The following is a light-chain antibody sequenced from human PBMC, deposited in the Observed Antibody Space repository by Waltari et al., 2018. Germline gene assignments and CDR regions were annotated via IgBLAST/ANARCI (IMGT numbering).Light chain of an antibody. CDR3: QQYGRSPLT. CDR2: GAS. CDR1: QSVRGSY. V-gene: IGKV3-20*01. J-gene: IGKJ4*01. Sequence: EIVLTQSPGTLSLSPAERATLSCRASQSVRGSYLAWYQRKPGQAPRLLIYGASSGATGIPDRFSGSGSGTDFTLTISRLEPEDFAVYYCQQYGRSPLTFGGGTKVQIK.